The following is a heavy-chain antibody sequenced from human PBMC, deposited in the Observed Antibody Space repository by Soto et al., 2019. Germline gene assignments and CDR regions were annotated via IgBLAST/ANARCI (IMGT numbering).Heavy chain of an antibody. Sequence: PSETLSLTCTVSGGSISSYYWSWIRQRPGKGLEWIGYIYYSGSTNYNPSLKSRVTISVDTSKNQFSLKLSSVTAADTAVYYYARSSGGYDEHHYWGPGNRVTVS. CDR2: IYYSGST. CDR3: ARSSGGYDEHHY. J-gene: IGHJ4*02. D-gene: IGHD5-12*01. V-gene: IGHV4-59*08. CDR1: GGSISSYY.